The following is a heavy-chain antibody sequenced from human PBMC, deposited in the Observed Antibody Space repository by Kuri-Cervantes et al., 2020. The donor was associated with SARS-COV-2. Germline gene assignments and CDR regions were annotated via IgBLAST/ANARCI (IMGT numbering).Heavy chain of an antibody. D-gene: IGHD6-19*01. CDR1: GYTFTSYD. Sequence: ASVKVSCKASGYTFTSYDINWVRQATGQGLEWMEWMNPNGGNTGYAQKFQGRVTMTRNTSVSTAYMELSSLRSEDTAVYYCARGRLWPRLFGSGWYVLDYWGQGTLVTVSS. V-gene: IGHV1-8*02. CDR2: MNPNGGNT. J-gene: IGHJ4*02. CDR3: ARGRLWPRLFGSGWYVLDY.